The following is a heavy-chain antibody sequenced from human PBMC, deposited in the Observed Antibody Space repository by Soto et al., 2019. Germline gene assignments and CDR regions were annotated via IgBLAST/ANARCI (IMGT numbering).Heavy chain of an antibody. V-gene: IGHV3-74*01. Sequence: GGSLRLSWAASGCTFSSYWMHWVRQAPGKGLVWVSRINSDGSSTSYADSVKGRFTISRDNAKNTLYLQMNSLRAEDTAVYYCARDLRFGELKKLDYWGQGTLVTVSS. CDR3: ARDLRFGELKKLDY. J-gene: IGHJ4*02. D-gene: IGHD3-10*01. CDR1: GCTFSSYW. CDR2: INSDGSST.